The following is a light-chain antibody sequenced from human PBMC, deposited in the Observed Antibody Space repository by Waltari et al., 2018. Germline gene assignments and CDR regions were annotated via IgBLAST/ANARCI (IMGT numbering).Light chain of an antibody. J-gene: IGKJ2*01. CDR3: QQYGNSQYT. Sequence: ETVLTQSPGTLSLSPGERATVYCRASQSVRSSSLAWYQQNPGQAPRLLIYGASSRATGIPDRFSGSGSGTDFTLTISRLEPEDFAVYYCQQYGNSQYTFGQGTKLEIK. CDR2: GAS. CDR1: QSVRSSS. V-gene: IGKV3-20*01.